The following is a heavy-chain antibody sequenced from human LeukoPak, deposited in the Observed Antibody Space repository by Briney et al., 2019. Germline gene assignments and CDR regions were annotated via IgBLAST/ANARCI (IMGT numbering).Heavy chain of an antibody. V-gene: IGHV4-4*07. Sequence: SETLSLNCTVSGGSISGYYWSWFRHPAGKGLEWIGRVYTSGTTNYNPSLKSRVTMSIDTSTNQFSLKLTSVTAADAAVYYCARGFGHPWGEGTLVIVSS. CDR2: VYTSGTT. CDR3: ARGFGHP. CDR1: GGSISGYY. J-gene: IGHJ5*02. D-gene: IGHD3-10*01.